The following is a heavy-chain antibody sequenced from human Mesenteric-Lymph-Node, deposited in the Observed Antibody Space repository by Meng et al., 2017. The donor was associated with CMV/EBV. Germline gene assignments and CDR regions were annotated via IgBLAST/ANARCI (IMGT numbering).Heavy chain of an antibody. Sequence: GGSLRLSCAASGFTVSSNYMSWVRQAPGKGLEWVSVIYSGGSSTYYADSVKGRFTISRDNSKNSLYLQMNSLRTEDTALYYCAKAGVRGRCSTSCYLNYYYYYGMDVWGQGTTVTVSS. V-gene: IGHV3-53*05. D-gene: IGHD2-2*01. J-gene: IGHJ6*02. CDR2: IYSGGSST. CDR1: GFTVSSNY. CDR3: AKAGVRGRCSTSCYLNYYYYYGMDV.